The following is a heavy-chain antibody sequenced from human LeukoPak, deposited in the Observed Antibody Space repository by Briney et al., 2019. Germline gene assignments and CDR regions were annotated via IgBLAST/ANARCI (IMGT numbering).Heavy chain of an antibody. CDR2: IKQDGSKK. V-gene: IGHV3-7*01. J-gene: IGHJ6*02. D-gene: IGHD6-19*01. Sequence: VGSLRLSRAASGFTFSSDWMSAVRPAPGKGGEGVADIKQDGSKKNYVDSVKGRFTNSRDNDKNSLYLQMNSLRAEDTAVYYCARDRGQGLVSNYYYYGIDVWGQGTTVTVSS. CDR1: GFTFSSDW. CDR3: ARDRGQGLVSNYYYYGIDV.